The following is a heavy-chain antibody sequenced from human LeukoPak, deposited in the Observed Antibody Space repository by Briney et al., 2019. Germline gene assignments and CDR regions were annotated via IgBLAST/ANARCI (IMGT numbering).Heavy chain of an antibody. Sequence: GGSLRLSCSASGFTFSSCAMHWVRQAPGKGLEYLSAISTNGGSTYYADSVKGRFTISRDNSQNTLYLQMSSLRAEDTAVYYCVKDRTGGRVAFDIWGQGTMVTVSS. J-gene: IGHJ3*02. CDR3: VKDRTGGRVAFDI. V-gene: IGHV3-64D*09. D-gene: IGHD1-14*01. CDR2: ISTNGGST. CDR1: GFTFSSCA.